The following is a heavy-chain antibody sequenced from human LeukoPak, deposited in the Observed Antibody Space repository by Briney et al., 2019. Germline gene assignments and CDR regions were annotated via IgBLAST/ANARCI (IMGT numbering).Heavy chain of an antibody. Sequence: GGSLRLSCAASGFTFSNAWMSWVRQAPGKGLVWVSRINSDGSSTSYADSVKGRFTISRDNAKNTLYLQMNSLRAEDTAVYYCARAQLYSGSYYLYYWGQGTLVTVSS. CDR2: INSDGSST. D-gene: IGHD1-26*01. V-gene: IGHV3-74*01. CDR3: ARAQLYSGSYYLYY. CDR1: GFTFSNAW. J-gene: IGHJ4*02.